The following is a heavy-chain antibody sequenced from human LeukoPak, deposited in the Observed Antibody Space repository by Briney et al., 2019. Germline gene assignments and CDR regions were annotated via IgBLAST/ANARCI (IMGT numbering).Heavy chain of an antibody. CDR3: ARQRMGSECYFDN. CDR1: GGSISPYY. V-gene: IGHV4-59*08. D-gene: IGHD2-15*01. Sequence: SETLSLTCTVSGGSISPYYGSWIRQPPGKALEWIGFTYYTGSTNYNPSLKSRVTISLDTSKNQFSLRLSSVTAADTAVYYCARQRMGSECYFDNWGQGTLVTVSS. CDR2: TYYTGST. J-gene: IGHJ4*02.